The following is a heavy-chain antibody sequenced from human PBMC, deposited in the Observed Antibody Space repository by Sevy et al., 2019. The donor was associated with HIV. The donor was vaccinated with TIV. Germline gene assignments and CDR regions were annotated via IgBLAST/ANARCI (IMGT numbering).Heavy chain of an antibody. CDR2: INHSGST. CDR1: GGSFSGYY. J-gene: IGHJ6*03. D-gene: IGHD3-3*01. V-gene: IGHV4-34*01. Sequence: SETLSLTCAVYGGSFSGYYWSWIRQPPGKGLEWIGEINHSGSTNYNPSLKSRVTISVDTSKNQFSLKLSSVTAADTAVYYCARGRGDFWSGRYYYYYYYMDVWGKGTTVTVSS. CDR3: ARGRGDFWSGRYYYYYYYMDV.